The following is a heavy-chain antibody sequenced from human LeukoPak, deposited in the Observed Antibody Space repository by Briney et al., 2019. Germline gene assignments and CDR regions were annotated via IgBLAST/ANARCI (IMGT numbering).Heavy chain of an antibody. CDR3: TTAYGGWDFDY. Sequence: GGSLRLSCAASGFTFSSYGMIWVRQAPGKGLEWVSGISGSGGSTYLADSVKGRFTISRDNSKNTLYLEMNSLKTEDTAVYYCTTAYGGWDFDYWGQGTLVTVSS. CDR1: GFTFSSYG. CDR2: ISGSGGST. D-gene: IGHD4-23*01. J-gene: IGHJ4*02. V-gene: IGHV3-23*01.